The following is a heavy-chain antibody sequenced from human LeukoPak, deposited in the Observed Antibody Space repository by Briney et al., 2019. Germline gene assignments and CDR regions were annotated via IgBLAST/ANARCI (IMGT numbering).Heavy chain of an antibody. CDR2: IRSDGSTK. CDR3: AKDEVTSTSQQQLAWYFDK. Sequence: GGSLRLSCAASGFIFSSYGMHWVRHAPGKGLELVAFIRSDGSTKYHADSVKGRFTISRDNSKNTLYLQINSLRGEDTAVYYCAKDEVTSTSQQQLAWYFDKWGQGTLVTVSS. J-gene: IGHJ4*02. V-gene: IGHV3-30*02. D-gene: IGHD6-13*01. CDR1: GFIFSSYG.